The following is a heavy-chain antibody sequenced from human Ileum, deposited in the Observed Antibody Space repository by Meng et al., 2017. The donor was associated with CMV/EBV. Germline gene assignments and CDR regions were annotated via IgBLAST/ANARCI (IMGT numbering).Heavy chain of an antibody. CDR3: ARRGYNYAVDFPGMDV. D-gene: IGHD5-24*01. CDR2: IYPSDSDT. J-gene: IGHJ6*02. CDR1: GISFSTYW. V-gene: IGHV5-51*01. Sequence: GESLKISCRASGISFSTYWIGWVRQLRGKGLEWMWIIYPSDSDTRYSPSFRGQVTMSVDESINTAYLEWNSLEASDTAIYFCARRGYNYAVDFPGMDVWGQGTTVTVSS.